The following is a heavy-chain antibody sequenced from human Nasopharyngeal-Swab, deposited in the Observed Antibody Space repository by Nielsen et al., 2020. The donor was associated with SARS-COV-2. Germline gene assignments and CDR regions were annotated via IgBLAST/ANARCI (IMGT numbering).Heavy chain of an antibody. CDR1: GYIFTNYG. CDR3: ARDGGAFPGLDQH. Sequence: ASVKVSCKTSGYIFTNYGFTWVRQAPGRGLEWMGWISANDGSTDYAQKFRDRITMTTDASTTTGHMELRSLTSDDTAVYYCARDGGAFPGLDQHWGQGTLVVVSS. CDR2: ISANDGST. J-gene: IGHJ1*01. V-gene: IGHV1-18*01. D-gene: IGHD3-16*01.